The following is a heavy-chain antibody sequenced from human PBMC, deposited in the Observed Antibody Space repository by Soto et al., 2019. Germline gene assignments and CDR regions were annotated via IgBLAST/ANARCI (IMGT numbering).Heavy chain of an antibody. CDR1: GFTFRSFT. CDR2: INSNSAYI. J-gene: IGHJ5*02. D-gene: IGHD6-13*01. V-gene: IGHV3-21*01. CDR3: TRDASRDSSARGWFDP. Sequence: KPGGSLRLSCAASGFTFRSFTMNWVRQAPGKGLEWVSTINSNSAYIYYTDALRGRFTISRDNAKNSLHLQMNSLRTEDTAVYYCTRDASRDSSARGWFDPWGPGTLVTVSS.